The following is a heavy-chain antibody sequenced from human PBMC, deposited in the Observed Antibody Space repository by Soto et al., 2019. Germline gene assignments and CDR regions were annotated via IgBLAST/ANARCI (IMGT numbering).Heavy chain of an antibody. CDR1: GGTFNNYV. D-gene: IGHD2-2*01. Sequence: SVKVSCKASGGTFNNYVINWVRQAPGQGLEWMAGIIPIFGTPNYAQKFQGRVTITADKSTSTAYMELNSLRSEDTAVYYCAGRCDGTNCLAHFDYWGQGTLVTVSS. J-gene: IGHJ4*02. CDR2: IIPIFGTP. V-gene: IGHV1-69*06. CDR3: AGRCDGTNCLAHFDY.